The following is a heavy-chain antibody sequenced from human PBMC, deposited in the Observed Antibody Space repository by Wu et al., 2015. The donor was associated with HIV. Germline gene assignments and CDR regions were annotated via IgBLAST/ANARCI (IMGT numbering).Heavy chain of an antibody. D-gene: IGHD4-11*01. CDR2: LNPRTGAT. CDR1: GYGFIYYY. Sequence: QVQLVQSGAEVKNPGASVKVSCKASGYGFIYYYIHWVRQTPGQGLEFVGRLNPRTGATDFAQKFQGRVAVTTDTSIDTAYMELYGLRPEDTAVYYCASGIQSGGANYWGQGT. J-gene: IGHJ4*02. CDR3: ASGIQSGGANY. V-gene: IGHV1-2*02.